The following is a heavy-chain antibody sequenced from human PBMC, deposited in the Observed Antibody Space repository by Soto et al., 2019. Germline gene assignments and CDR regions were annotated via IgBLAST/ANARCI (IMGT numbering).Heavy chain of an antibody. Sequence: SETLCLTCAVSGASSGDTDGWSWVRQAPGKGLEWIGEIYEIGSTYYNPSLKSRVTISVDTSKNQFSLKLSSVTAADAAVYYCARHIALGNSSGWYWGYYYYYGMDVWGQGTTVTVSS. D-gene: IGHD6-19*01. CDR1: GASSGDTDG. CDR3: ARHIALGNSSGWYWGYYYYYGMDV. CDR2: IYEIGST. V-gene: IGHV4-4*02. J-gene: IGHJ6*02.